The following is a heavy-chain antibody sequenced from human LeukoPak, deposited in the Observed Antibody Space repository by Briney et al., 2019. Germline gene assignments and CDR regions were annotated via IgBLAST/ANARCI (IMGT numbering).Heavy chain of an antibody. CDR1: GYTFTSYD. V-gene: IGHV1-8*01. D-gene: IGHD3-10*01. CDR3: ARGWKKIGGSGSYRKFQNWFDP. CDR2: MNPNSGNT. J-gene: IGHJ5*02. Sequence: GASVKVSCKASGYTFTSYDINWVRQATGQGLEWMGWMNPNSGNTGCAQKFQGRVTMTRNTSISTAYMELSSLRSEDTAVYYCARGWKKIGGSGSYRKFQNWFDPWGQGTLVTVSS.